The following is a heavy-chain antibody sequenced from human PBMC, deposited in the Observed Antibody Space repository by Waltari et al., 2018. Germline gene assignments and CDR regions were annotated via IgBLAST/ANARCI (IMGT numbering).Heavy chain of an antibody. V-gene: IGHV3-23*01. J-gene: IGHJ4*02. Sequence: GLEWVSAISGSGGSTYYADSVKGRFTISRDNSKNTLYLQMNSLRAEDTAVYYCAKYGDYDQYYFDYWGQGTLVTVSS. D-gene: IGHD4-17*01. CDR2: ISGSGGST. CDR3: AKYGDYDQYYFDY.